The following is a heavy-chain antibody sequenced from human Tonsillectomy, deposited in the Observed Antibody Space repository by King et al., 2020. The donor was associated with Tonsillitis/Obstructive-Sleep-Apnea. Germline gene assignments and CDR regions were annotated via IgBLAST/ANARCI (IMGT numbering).Heavy chain of an antibody. J-gene: IGHJ4*02. CDR1: GFTFSSYA. V-gene: IGHV3-30*04. CDR2: ISYDGSNE. D-gene: IGHD1-26*01. CDR3: ARAEGGGGSDLLGHKDKALDY. Sequence: VQLVESGGGVVQPGRSLRLSCAASGFTFSSYAMHWVRQAPGKGLEWVAVISYDGSNEYYADSVKGRFTISRDNSKNTLYLQMNSLRAEDTAVYYCARAEGGGGSDLLGHKDKALDYWGQGNLGTVSS.